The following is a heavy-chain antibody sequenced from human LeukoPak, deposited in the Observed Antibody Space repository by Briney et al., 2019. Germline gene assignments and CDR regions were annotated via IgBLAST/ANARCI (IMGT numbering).Heavy chain of an antibody. CDR3: ARDSARGYSYGYNAFDI. Sequence: GASVKVSCKASGYTFTSYVISWVRQAPGQGLEWMGWISADNANTNYAQKLQGRVAMTTDTSTSTAYMELRSLRSDDTAVYFCARDSARGYSYGYNAFDIWGQGTMVTVSS. D-gene: IGHD5-18*01. J-gene: IGHJ3*02. CDR2: ISADNANT. CDR1: GYTFTSYV. V-gene: IGHV1-18*01.